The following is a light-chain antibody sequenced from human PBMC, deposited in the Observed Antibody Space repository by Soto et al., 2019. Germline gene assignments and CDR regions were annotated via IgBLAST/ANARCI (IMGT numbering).Light chain of an antibody. V-gene: IGKV3-20*01. CDR3: QQYGSSPLT. J-gene: IGKJ4*01. Sequence: EILLTQSPGTLSLSPGERATLSCRASQSVTSSYLAWYQQKPGLAPRLLIFGASHRATGIPDRFSGGGSGTEFTLTISRLETEDSAVYYCQQYGSSPLTFGGGTKVEIK. CDR1: QSVTSSY. CDR2: GAS.